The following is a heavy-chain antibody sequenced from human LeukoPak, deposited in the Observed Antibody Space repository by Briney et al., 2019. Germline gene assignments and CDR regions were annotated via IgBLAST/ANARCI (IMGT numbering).Heavy chain of an antibody. CDR1: GFTFSSYA. CDR2: ISYDGSNK. Sequence: PGGSLRLSCAASGFTFSSYAMHWVRQAPGKGLEWVAVISYDGSNKYYADSVKGRFTISRDNSKNTLYLQMNSLRAEDTAVYYCASFSSSLGLASINDYWGQGTLVTVSS. J-gene: IGHJ4*02. V-gene: IGHV3-30-3*01. CDR3: ASFSSSLGLASINDY.